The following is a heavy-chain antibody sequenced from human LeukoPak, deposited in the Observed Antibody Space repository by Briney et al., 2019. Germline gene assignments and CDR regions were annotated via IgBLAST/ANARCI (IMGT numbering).Heavy chain of an antibody. Sequence: GESLKISCKGSGYXFTNYLIGWVRQLPGKGLEWMGIIYPGDSDTRYSPSFQGQVTISADKSISTAYLQWSSLKASDTAMYYCARRPVVPDYWGQGTLVTVSS. V-gene: IGHV5-51*01. D-gene: IGHD2-2*01. J-gene: IGHJ4*02. CDR3: ARRPVVPDY. CDR2: IYPGDSDT. CDR1: GYXFTNYL.